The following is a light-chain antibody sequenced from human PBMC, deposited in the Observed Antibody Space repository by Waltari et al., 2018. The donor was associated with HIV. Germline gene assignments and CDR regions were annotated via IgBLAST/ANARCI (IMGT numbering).Light chain of an antibody. Sequence: QSVLTQPPSASGTPGQRVTISCSGSRSHIVSYYVYWYQQLPGTAPKLLIYRNNQRPSGVPDRFSGSKSGTSASLAISGLRSEDEADYYCAAWTDSLSGVVFGGGTKLSVL. V-gene: IGLV1-47*01. CDR2: RNN. CDR1: RSHIVSYY. J-gene: IGLJ2*01. CDR3: AAWTDSLSGVV.